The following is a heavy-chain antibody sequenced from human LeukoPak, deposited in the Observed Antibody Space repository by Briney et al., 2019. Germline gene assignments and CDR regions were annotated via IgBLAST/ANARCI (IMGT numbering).Heavy chain of an antibody. V-gene: IGHV3-21*01. CDR1: GFTFSSYS. Sequence: GGSLRLSCAASGFTFSSYSMNWVRQAPGKGLEWASSISSSSSYIYYADSVKGRFTISRDNAKNSLYLQMNSLRAEDTAVYYCASFYDSSGYYTFILGWGQGTLVTVSS. D-gene: IGHD3-22*01. CDR2: ISSSSSYI. J-gene: IGHJ4*02. CDR3: ASFYDSSGYYTFILG.